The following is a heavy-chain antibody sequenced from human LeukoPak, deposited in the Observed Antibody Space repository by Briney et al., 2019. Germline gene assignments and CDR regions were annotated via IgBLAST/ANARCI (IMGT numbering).Heavy chain of an antibody. CDR3: ARIMSLYGMWFDP. CDR1: GYTFTSYD. CDR2: ISPSNDNT. V-gene: IGHV1-18*01. J-gene: IGHJ5*02. D-gene: IGHD2-8*01. Sequence: ASVKVSCKASGYTFTSYDINWVRQATGQGLEWMGWISPSNDNTNYAQKLQGRVTMTIDTSTSTAYMELRSLRSDDTAMYYCARIMSLYGMWFDPWGQGTLVTVSS.